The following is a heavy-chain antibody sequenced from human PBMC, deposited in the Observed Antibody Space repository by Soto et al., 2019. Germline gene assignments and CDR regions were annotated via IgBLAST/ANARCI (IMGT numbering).Heavy chain of an antibody. Sequence: EVQLVESGGGLVRSAGALRLSCVASGFMFGNYAMGWVRQSPGKGLEWVSGLTDSGMTTYYADSVKGRFTISRDNSKNTLYLQMNNLRAEDTAKYYCAKYISMVLEDYFDLWGQGTLVTVSS. D-gene: IGHD3-10*01. CDR3: AKYISMVLEDYFDL. CDR2: LTDSGMTT. J-gene: IGHJ4*02. V-gene: IGHV3-23*04. CDR1: GFMFGNYA.